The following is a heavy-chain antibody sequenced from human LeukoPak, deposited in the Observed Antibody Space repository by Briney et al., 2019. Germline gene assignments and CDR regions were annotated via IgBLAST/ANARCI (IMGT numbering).Heavy chain of an antibody. Sequence: GASVKVSCTASGYTFTSHSINWLRQAPGQGLEWMGWITTNTGNPTYAQGFTGRFVFSLDTSVSTAYLQISSLKAEDTAVYYCARDASTIRFDYWGQGTLVTVSS. CDR2: ITTNTGNP. D-gene: IGHD5-24*01. CDR1: GYTFTSHS. V-gene: IGHV7-4-1*02. J-gene: IGHJ4*02. CDR3: ARDASTIRFDY.